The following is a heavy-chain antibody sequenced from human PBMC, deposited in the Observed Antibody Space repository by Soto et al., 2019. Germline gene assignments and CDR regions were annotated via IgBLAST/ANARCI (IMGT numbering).Heavy chain of an antibody. CDR3: VRSSREGYNSFDY. CDR2: IDWEDDK. Sequence: GSGPTLVNPTQTLTLTCTFSGFSLSTSGMSVSWIRQPPGKALEWLALIDWEDDKYYTTSLKTRLTISKDTSKSQVVLSMTTMDPVDTATYFCVRSSREGYNSFDYWGQGTLVTVSS. CDR1: GFSLSTSGMS. J-gene: IGHJ4*02. D-gene: IGHD5-12*01. V-gene: IGHV2-70*01.